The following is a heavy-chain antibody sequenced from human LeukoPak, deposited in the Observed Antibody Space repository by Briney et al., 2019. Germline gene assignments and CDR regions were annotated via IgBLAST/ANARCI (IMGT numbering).Heavy chain of an antibody. CDR2: IIPIFGTA. CDR3: ARGPPVHFYNWFDP. V-gene: IGHV1-69*13. CDR1: GGTFSSYA. Sequence: SVKVSCKASGGTFSSYAISWVRQAPGQGLEWMRGIIPIFGTANYAQKFQGRVTITADESTSTAYMELSSLRSEDTAVYYCARGPPVHFYNWFDPWGQGTLVTVSS. D-gene: IGHD3-3*02. J-gene: IGHJ5*02.